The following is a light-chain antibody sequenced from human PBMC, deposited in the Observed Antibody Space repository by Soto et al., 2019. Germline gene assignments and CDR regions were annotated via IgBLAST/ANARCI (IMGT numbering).Light chain of an antibody. Sequence: EIVLTQSPGTLSLSPGERATLSCRASQSVSSSSYLAWYQQKPGQAPRLLIYGASSRATGIPDRFSGSGSATDFTPTISRREPEDFAVYYCRKYGSSPSYTFGQGTKLEIK. CDR2: GAS. J-gene: IGKJ2*01. CDR3: RKYGSSPSYT. CDR1: QSVSSSSY. V-gene: IGKV3-20*01.